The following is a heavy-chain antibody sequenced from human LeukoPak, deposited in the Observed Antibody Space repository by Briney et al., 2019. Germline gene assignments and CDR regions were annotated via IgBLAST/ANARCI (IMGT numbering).Heavy chain of an antibody. CDR2: IRSKANSYAT. CDR1: GFTFSGSA. CDR3: TSDNYDSRSGRFDY. Sequence: GGSLRLSCAASGFTFSGSAMHWVRQASGKGLEWVGRIRSKANSYATAYAASVKGRFTISRDDSKNTAYLQMNSLKTEDTAVYYCTSDNYDSRSGRFDYWGQGTLVTVSS. J-gene: IGHJ4*02. D-gene: IGHD1-1*01. V-gene: IGHV3-73*01.